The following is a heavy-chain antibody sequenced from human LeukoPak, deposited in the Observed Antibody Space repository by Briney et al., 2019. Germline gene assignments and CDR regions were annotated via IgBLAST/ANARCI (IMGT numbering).Heavy chain of an antibody. CDR3: ATAYYDHP. J-gene: IGHJ5*02. V-gene: IGHV3-9*01. D-gene: IGHD3-3*01. CDR2: ISWNSGSI. CDR1: GFTLDDYA. Sequence: GRSLRLSCAASGFTLDDYAMHWVRQAPGKGLEWVSGISWNSGSIGYADSVKGRFTISRDNAKNSLYLQMNSLRAEDTALYYCATAYYDHPWGQGTLVTVSS.